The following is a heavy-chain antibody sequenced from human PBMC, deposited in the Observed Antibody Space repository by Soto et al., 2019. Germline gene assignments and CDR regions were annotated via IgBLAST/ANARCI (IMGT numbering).Heavy chain of an antibody. CDR1: GFTFSSYS. CDR3: ARERRVTTLTTGDY. CDR2: ISSSSSYI. V-gene: IGHV3-21*01. J-gene: IGHJ4*02. D-gene: IGHD4-17*01. Sequence: EVQLVESGGGLVKPGGSLRLSCAASGFTFSSYSMNWVRQAPGKGLEWVSSISSSSSYIYYADSVKGRFTISRDNAKNSLYLQMNSMRAEDTAVYYCARERRVTTLTTGDYWGQGTLVTVSS.